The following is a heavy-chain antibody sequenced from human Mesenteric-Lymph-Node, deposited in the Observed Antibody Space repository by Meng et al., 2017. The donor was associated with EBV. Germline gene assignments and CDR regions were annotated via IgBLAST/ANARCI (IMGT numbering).Heavy chain of an antibody. D-gene: IGHD3-22*01. V-gene: IGHV3-23*01. J-gene: IGHJ4*02. Sequence: EVKLLESGGGLVQPGGFLRFSCAAPGFTFTYYGLNWVRQAPGKGLEWVSGFSGSGDSTHYADSVKGRFTISRDISKNTVYLQMNSLRVEDTAIYYCAKYLVGLEESYYDSSGYEFDYWGQGTLVTVSS. CDR2: FSGSGDST. CDR3: AKYLVGLEESYYDSSGYEFDY. CDR1: GFTFTYYG.